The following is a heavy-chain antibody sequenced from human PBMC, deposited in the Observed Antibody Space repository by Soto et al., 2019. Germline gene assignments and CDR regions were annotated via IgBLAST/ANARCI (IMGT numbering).Heavy chain of an antibody. D-gene: IGHD3-10*01. J-gene: IGHJ3*02. CDR2: ISGSGGST. CDR1: GFTFSSYA. V-gene: IGHV3-23*01. CDR3: AKGITMVRGVIITGAFDI. Sequence: GGSLRLSCAASGFTFSSYAMSWVRQAPGKGLEWVSAISGSGGSTYYAESVKGRFTISRDNSKNTLYLQMNSLRAEDTAVYYCAKGITMVRGVIITGAFDIWGQGTMVTVSS.